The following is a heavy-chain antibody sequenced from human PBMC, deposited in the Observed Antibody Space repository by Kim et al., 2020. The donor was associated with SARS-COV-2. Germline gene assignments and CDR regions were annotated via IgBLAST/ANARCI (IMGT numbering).Heavy chain of an antibody. D-gene: IGHD3-10*01. J-gene: IGHJ5*02. V-gene: IGHV3-30*01. CDR3: ARSGSGSYLGWFDP. Sequence: ADAVKGRFTSSRDNSKNTLYLQMNSLRAEDTAVYYCARSGSGSYLGWFDPWGQGTLVTVSS.